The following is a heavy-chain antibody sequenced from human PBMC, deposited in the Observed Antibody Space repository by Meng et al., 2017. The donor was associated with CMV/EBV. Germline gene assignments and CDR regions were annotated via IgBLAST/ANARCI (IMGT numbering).Heavy chain of an antibody. CDR1: GGSFSGYY. J-gene: IGHJ5*02. CDR2: INHSGST. Sequence: SETLSLTCAVYGGSFSGYYWSWIHQPPGKGLEWIGEINHSGSTNYNPSLKSRVTISVDTSKNQFSLKLSSVTAADTAVYYCARGKRGYYYGSGSPNSNWFDPWGQGTLVTVSS. V-gene: IGHV4-34*01. CDR3: ARGKRGYYYGSGSPNSNWFDP. D-gene: IGHD3-10*01.